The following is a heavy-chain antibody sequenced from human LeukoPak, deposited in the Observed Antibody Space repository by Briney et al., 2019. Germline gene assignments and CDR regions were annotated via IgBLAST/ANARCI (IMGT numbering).Heavy chain of an antibody. D-gene: IGHD1-26*01. J-gene: IGHJ4*02. CDR2: VRSKANSYAT. CDR1: GLTFSGSA. Sequence: GGSLRLSCAASGLTFSGSATHWVRQASGKGLEWVGRVRSKANSYATAYAASVKGRLTIPRDDSKNTAYLQMNSLKTEDTAVYYCTRTYSGTYYDYWGQGTLVTVSS. CDR3: TRTYSGTYYDY. V-gene: IGHV3-73*01.